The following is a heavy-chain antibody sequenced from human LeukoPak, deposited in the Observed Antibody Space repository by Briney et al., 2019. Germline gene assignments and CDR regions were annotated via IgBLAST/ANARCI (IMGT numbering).Heavy chain of an antibody. V-gene: IGHV3-30-3*01. CDR3: ARDRNYFDY. CDR1: GFTFSSSA. CDR2: ISYDGSNK. J-gene: IGHJ4*02. Sequence: GGSLRLSCAASGFTFSSSAMHWVRQAPGKGLEWVAVISYDGSNKYYADSVKGRFTISRDNSKNTLYLQMNSLRAEDTALYYCARDRNYFDYWGQGTLVTVSS.